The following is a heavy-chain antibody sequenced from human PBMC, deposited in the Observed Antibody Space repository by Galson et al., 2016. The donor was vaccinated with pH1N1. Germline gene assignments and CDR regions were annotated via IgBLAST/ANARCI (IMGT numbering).Heavy chain of an antibody. CDR1: GGSISSSSYY. CDR2: IYYSGST. V-gene: IGHV4-39*01. J-gene: IGHJ4*02. D-gene: IGHD1-26*01. CDR3: ARRQVGGTGTFDS. Sequence: PSLTCTVSGGSISSSSYYWGWIRQPPGKGLEWIGSIYYSGSTYYTASLKSRVTIYVDTSKNQFSLKLNSVTAADTAVYYCARRQVGGTGTFDSWGQGTLVTVSS.